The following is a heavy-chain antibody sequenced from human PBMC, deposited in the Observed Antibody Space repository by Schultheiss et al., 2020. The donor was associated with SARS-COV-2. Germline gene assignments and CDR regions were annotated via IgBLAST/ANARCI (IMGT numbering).Heavy chain of an antibody. D-gene: IGHD6-6*01. CDR3: ARVSRYSSSSEVDY. J-gene: IGHJ4*02. V-gene: IGHV3-33*01. Sequence: GGSLRLSCAASGFTFSSYGMHWVRQAPGKGLEWVAVIWYDGSNKYYADSVKGRFTISRDNSKNTLYLQMNSLRAEDTAVYYCARVSRYSSSSEVDYWGQETLVTVSS. CDR1: GFTFSSYG. CDR2: IWYDGSNK.